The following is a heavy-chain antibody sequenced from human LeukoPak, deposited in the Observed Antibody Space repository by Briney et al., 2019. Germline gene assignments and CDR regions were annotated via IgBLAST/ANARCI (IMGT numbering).Heavy chain of an antibody. V-gene: IGHV4-59*01. CDR2: IYYSGST. CDR1: GGSISSYY. J-gene: IGHJ6*02. D-gene: IGHD3-22*01. Sequence: SETLSLTCTVSGGSISSYYWSWIRQPPGKGLEWIGYIYYSGSTNYNPSLESRVTISVDTSKNQFSLKLSSVTAADTAVYYCARDRRLYDSSGYYGMDVWGQGTTVTVSS. CDR3: ARDRRLYDSSGYYGMDV.